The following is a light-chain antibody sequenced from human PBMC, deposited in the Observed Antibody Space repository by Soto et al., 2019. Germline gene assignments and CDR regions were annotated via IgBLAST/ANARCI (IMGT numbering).Light chain of an antibody. CDR2: KVS. J-gene: IGKJ1*01. CDR3: QQYNNWWT. Sequence: DIQMTQSPCTVSASVGDRVTSTCRASQNISPWLAWYQQKPGKAPKFLIYKVSNLQSGVPSRFSGSGSGTEFTLTISSLQSEDFAVYYCQQYNNWWTFGQGTKVDIK. V-gene: IGKV1-5*03. CDR1: QNISPW.